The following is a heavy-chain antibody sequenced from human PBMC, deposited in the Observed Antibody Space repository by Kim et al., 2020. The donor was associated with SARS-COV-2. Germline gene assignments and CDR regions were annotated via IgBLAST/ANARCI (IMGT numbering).Heavy chain of an antibody. V-gene: IGHV3-21*01. CDR1: GFTFSSYS. D-gene: IGHD3-9*01. CDR3: ARAGPAHYDILTGYWGYYYYGMDV. Sequence: CAASGFTFSSYSMNWVRQAPGKGLEWVSSISSSSSYIYYADSVKGRFTISRDNAKNSLYLQMNSLRAEDTAVYYCARAGPAHYDILTGYWGYYYYGMDVWGQGTKVTV. CDR2: ISSSSSYI. J-gene: IGHJ6*02.